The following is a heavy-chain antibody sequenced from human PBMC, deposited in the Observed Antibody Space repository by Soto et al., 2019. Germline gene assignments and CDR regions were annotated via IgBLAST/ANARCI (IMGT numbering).Heavy chain of an antibody. V-gene: IGHV4-59*01. CDR3: ARDREAGSYYVGAFDY. Sequence: PSETLSLTCTVSGGSISSYYWSWIRQPPGKGLYWIGYIYFSGSTNYNPSLKSRVTISVDTSKNQFSLKLSSVTAADTAVYYCARDREAGSYYVGAFDYWGQGTLVTVSS. D-gene: IGHD1-26*01. J-gene: IGHJ4*02. CDR2: IYFSGST. CDR1: GGSISSYY.